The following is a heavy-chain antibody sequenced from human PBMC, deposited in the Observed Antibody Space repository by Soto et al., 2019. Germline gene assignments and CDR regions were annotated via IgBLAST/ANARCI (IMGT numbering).Heavy chain of an antibody. D-gene: IGHD3-3*01. V-gene: IGHV4-34*01. Sequence: PSETLSLTCAVYGGSFNGYYWSWIRQPPGKGLEWIGEINHSGSTNYNPSLKSRVTISVDTSKNQFSLKLSSVTAADTAVYYCARNTRITIFGVVTLNNWLDPWGQGTLVTVSS. J-gene: IGHJ5*02. CDR1: GGSFNGYY. CDR3: ARNTRITIFGVVTLNNWLDP. CDR2: INHSGST.